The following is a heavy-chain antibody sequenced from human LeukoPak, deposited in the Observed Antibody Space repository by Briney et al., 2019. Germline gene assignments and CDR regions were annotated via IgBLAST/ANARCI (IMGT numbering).Heavy chain of an antibody. CDR3: ARDTRNYFDY. J-gene: IGHJ4*02. CDR1: GYTFTSFV. Sequence: ASVKVSCKASGYTFTSFVINWVRQAPGQGLEWMGRINPNSGGTNYAQKFQGRVTMTRDTSISTAYMELSRLRSDDTAVYYCARDTRNYFDYWGQGTLVTVSS. CDR2: INPNSGGT. V-gene: IGHV1-2*06.